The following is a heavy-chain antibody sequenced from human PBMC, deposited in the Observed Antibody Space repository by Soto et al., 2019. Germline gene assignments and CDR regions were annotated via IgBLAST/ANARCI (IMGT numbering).Heavy chain of an antibody. J-gene: IGHJ3*02. D-gene: IGHD3-9*01. V-gene: IGHV1-58*01. Sequence: KVSCKASGFTFTSSAVQWVRQARGQRLEWIGWIVVGSGNTNYAQKFQERVTITRDMSTSTAYMELSSLRSEDTAVYYCARVFRDFDWDYAFDIWGQGTMVTVS. CDR3: ARVFRDFDWDYAFDI. CDR2: IVVGSGNT. CDR1: GFTFTSSA.